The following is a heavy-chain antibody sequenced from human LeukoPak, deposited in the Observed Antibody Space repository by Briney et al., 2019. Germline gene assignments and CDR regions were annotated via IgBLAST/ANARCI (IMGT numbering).Heavy chain of an antibody. CDR1: GFTVSSNY. D-gene: IGHD3-3*01. Sequence: GGSLRLSCAASGFTVSSNYMSWVRQAPGKGLEWVSVIYSGGNTYYADSVEGRFTISRDNSKNTLYLQMNSLRAEDTAVYYCARGIGSQLRSGWFDPWGQGTLVTVSS. J-gene: IGHJ5*02. V-gene: IGHV3-66*01. CDR3: ARGIGSQLRSGWFDP. CDR2: IYSGGNT.